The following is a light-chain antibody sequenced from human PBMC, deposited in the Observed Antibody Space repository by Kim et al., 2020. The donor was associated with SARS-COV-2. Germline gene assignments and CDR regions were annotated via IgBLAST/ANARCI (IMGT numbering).Light chain of an antibody. CDR3: SAWDSSLSAWV. CDR2: RNN. Sequence: QAGLTQPPSVSKGLRQTATLTCTGNSNNVGNQGAAWLQHHQGHPPKLLSYRNNYRPSGISERLSASRSVNTASLTITGLQPEDEADYYCSAWDSSLSAWVFGGGTQLTVL. V-gene: IGLV10-54*01. CDR1: SNNVGNQG. J-gene: IGLJ3*02.